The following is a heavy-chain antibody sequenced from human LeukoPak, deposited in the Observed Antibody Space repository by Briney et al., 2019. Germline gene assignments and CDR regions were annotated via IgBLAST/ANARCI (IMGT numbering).Heavy chain of an antibody. CDR2: IYYSGST. CDR1: GGSISSYY. J-gene: IGHJ5*02. Sequence: PSETLSLTCTVSGGSISSYYWSWIRQPPGKGLEWIGYIYYSGSTNYNPSLKSRVTISVDTSKNQFSLKLSSVTAADTAVYYCARDKGDYNNNWFDPWGQGTLVTVSS. CDR3: ARDKGDYNNNWFDP. V-gene: IGHV4-59*01. D-gene: IGHD4-17*01.